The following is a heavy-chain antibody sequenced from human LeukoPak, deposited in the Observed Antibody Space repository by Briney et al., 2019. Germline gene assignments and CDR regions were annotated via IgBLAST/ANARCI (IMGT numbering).Heavy chain of an antibody. V-gene: IGHV3-7*01. CDR2: IKQDGSEK. CDR1: GFTFSSYW. CDR3: ARDSSGWYDWFDP. J-gene: IGHJ5*02. D-gene: IGHD6-19*01. Sequence: AGGSLRLSCAASGFTFSSYWMSWVRQAPGKGLEWVANIKQDGSEKYYVDSVKGRFTISRDNAKNSLYLQMNSLRAKDTAVYYCARDSSGWYDWFDPWGQGTLVTVSS.